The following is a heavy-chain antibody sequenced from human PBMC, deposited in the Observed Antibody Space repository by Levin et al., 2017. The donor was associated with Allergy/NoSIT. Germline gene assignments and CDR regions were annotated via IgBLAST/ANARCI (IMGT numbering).Heavy chain of an antibody. CDR2: IKKDGSEK. J-gene: IGHJ3*02. V-gene: IGHV3-7*01. D-gene: IGHD6-19*01. CDR1: GFTFTTYW. CDR3: ARDLDSSAWYEGSSFDI. Sequence: SCAASGFTFTTYWMSWVRQAPGKGLEWVANIKKDGSEKYYVDSVKGRFTISRDNAKKSLYLQMNSLRAEDTAVYYCARDLDSSAWYEGSSFDIWGQGTMVTVSS.